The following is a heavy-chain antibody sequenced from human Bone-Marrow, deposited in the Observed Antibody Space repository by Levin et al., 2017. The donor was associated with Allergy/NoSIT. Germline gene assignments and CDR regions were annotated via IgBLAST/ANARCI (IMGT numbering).Heavy chain of an antibody. CDR3: ASTTVDTAMVPFDY. Sequence: SETLSLTCTVSGGSISSYYWSWIRQPPGKGLEWIGYIYYSGSTNYNPSLKSRVTISVDTSKNQFSLKLSSVTAADTAVYYCASTTVDTAMVPFDYWGQGTLVTVSS. CDR2: IYYSGST. D-gene: IGHD5-18*01. CDR1: GGSISSYY. J-gene: IGHJ4*02. V-gene: IGHV4-59*01.